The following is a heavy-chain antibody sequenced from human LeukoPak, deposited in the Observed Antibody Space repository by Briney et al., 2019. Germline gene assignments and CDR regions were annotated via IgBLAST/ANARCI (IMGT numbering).Heavy chain of an antibody. CDR1: GFTFSSYG. D-gene: IGHD6-13*01. J-gene: IGHJ6*02. CDR3: ARAISPRRQQLPPYYYYYVMDV. Sequence: GGSLRLSCAASGFTFSSYGMHWVRQAPGKGLEWVAVIYYGGSNKYYADSVKGRFTISRDNSKNTLYLQMNSLRAEDTAVYYCARAISPRRQQLPPYYYYYVMDVWGQGTTVTVSS. CDR2: IYYGGSNK. V-gene: IGHV3-33*01.